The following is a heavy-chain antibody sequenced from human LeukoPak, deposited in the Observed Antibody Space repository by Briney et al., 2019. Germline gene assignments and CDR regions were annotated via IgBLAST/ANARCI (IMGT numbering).Heavy chain of an antibody. D-gene: IGHD1-26*01. J-gene: IGHJ4*02. CDR2: INAGNGNT. Sequence: GASVKVSCKASGYTFTSYAMHWVRQAPGQRLEWMGWINAGNGNTKYSQKFQGRVTITRDTSASTAYMELSSLRSEDTAVFYCARALSGSYQFYYFDYWGQGTLVTVSS. CDR3: ARALSGSYQFYYFDY. V-gene: IGHV1-3*01. CDR1: GYTFTSYA.